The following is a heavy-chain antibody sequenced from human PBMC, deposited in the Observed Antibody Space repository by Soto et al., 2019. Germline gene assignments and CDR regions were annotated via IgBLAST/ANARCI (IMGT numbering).Heavy chain of an antibody. V-gene: IGHV1-69*06. CDR3: ARSAANHYDSSGYNPPSYYYGMDV. D-gene: IGHD3-22*01. CDR1: GGTFSSYA. J-gene: IGHJ6*02. Sequence: SVKVSCKASGGTFSSYAISWVRQAPGQGLEWMGGIIPNFGTANFAQKFQDRVTLTADKPTSTAYMELGSLRSEDTAVYYCARSAANHYDSSGYNPPSYYYGMDVWGQGTTVTVSS. CDR2: IIPNFGTA.